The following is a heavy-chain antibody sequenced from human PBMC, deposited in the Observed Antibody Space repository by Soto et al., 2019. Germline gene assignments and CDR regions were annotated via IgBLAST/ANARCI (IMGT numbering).Heavy chain of an antibody. J-gene: IGHJ4*02. CDR1: GGSITSNAYH. Sequence: QLQLQESGPGLVKPSETLSLTCTVSGGSITSNAYHWGWVRQPPGKGLEWIGSMVYSGTTYYNPSLKIRVTISVDTSKIQFSLKQISVSVADTAVYFCATRFPYSSGSHDYWGQGTLFIVSS. V-gene: IGHV4-39*01. D-gene: IGHD3-10*01. CDR3: ATRFPYSSGSHDY. CDR2: MVYSGTT.